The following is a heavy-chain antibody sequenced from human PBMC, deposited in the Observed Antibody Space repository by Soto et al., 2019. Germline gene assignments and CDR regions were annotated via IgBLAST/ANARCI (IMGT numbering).Heavy chain of an antibody. Sequence: SLRLSCAASGFTFDDYAMHWVRQAPGKGLEWVSGISWNSGSIGYADSVKGRFTISRDNAKNSLYLQMNSLRAEDTALYYCAKDMEKRGGELRLLDYWGQGTLVTVSS. CDR1: GFTFDDYA. V-gene: IGHV3-9*01. CDR2: ISWNSGSI. CDR3: AKDMEKRGGELRLLDY. J-gene: IGHJ4*02. D-gene: IGHD1-26*01.